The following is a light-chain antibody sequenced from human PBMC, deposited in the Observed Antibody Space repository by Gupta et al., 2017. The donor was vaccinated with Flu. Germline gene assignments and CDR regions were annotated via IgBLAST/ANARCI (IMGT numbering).Light chain of an antibody. Sequence: SVFTYPPSVSGTPGQRVTIPCSGTTSSVGRNPVSWYQQLPGMTPNLLIYSNNQRPSGVTDRFSGSKSGTSASLAITGLQSEEEADYYCEIWEDTRTGRYVFGTGTTVTVL. V-gene: IGLV1-44*01. J-gene: IGLJ1*01. CDR1: TSSVGRNP. CDR3: EIWEDTRTGRYV. CDR2: SNN.